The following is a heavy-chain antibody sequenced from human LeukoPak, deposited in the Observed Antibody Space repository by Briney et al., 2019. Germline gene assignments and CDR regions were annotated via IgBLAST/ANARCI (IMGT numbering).Heavy chain of an antibody. J-gene: IGHJ6*03. CDR2: ISGDGSST. CDR3: ANCLLTYYYYYMDV. CDR1: GFTFDDYA. Sequence: GGSLRLSCAASGFTFDDYAMHWVRQAPGKGLEWVSLISGDGSSTYYADSVKGRFTISRDNSKNSLYLQMNSLRTEDTAFYYCANCLLTYYYYYMDVWGKGTTVTVSS. V-gene: IGHV3-43*02. D-gene: IGHD2-15*01.